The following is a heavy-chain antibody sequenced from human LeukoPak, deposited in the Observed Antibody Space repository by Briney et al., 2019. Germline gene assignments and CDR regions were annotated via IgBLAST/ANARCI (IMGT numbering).Heavy chain of an antibody. CDR3: NYYDSSGYYLFDY. J-gene: IGHJ4*02. CDR2: IKQDGSEK. Sequence: GGSLRLSCAASGFTFSSYWMSWVRQAPGKGLEWVANIKQDGSEKYYVDSVKGRFTISRDNAKNSLYLQMNSLRAEDTAVYYCNYYDSSGYYLFDYWGQGTLVTVSS. V-gene: IGHV3-7*01. D-gene: IGHD3-22*01. CDR1: GFTFSSYW.